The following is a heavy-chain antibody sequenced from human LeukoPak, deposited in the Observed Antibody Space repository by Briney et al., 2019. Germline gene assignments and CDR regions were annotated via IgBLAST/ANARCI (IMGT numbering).Heavy chain of an antibody. D-gene: IGHD6-19*01. CDR2: IYHSGST. CDR1: GYSVSSGFF. CDR3: ARDSSGWFDDAFDI. Sequence: SETLSLTCAVSGYSVSSGFFWGWIRQPPGKGLEWIGSIYHSGSTYYNPSLKSRVTISLDTSKNQFSLRLSSATAADTAVYYCARDSSGWFDDAFDIWGQGTMVAVSS. J-gene: IGHJ3*02. V-gene: IGHV4-38-2*02.